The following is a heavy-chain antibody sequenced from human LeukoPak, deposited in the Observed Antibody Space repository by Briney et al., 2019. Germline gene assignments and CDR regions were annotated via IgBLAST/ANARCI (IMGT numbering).Heavy chain of an antibody. J-gene: IGHJ4*02. CDR2: ISSSSSYI. Sequence: GGSLRLSCAASGFTFSSYSMNWVRQAPGKGLEWVSSISSSSSYIYYADSVKGRFTISRDNAKNSLYLQMNSLRAEDTAVYYCASGNIMITFRGVIPNGHFDYWGQGTLVTVSS. CDR1: GFTFSSYS. D-gene: IGHD3-16*02. CDR3: ASGNIMITFRGVIPNGHFDY. V-gene: IGHV3-21*01.